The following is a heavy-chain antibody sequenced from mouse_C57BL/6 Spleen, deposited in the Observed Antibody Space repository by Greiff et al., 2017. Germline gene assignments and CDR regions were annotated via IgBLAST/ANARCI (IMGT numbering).Heavy chain of an antibody. V-gene: IGHV2-6*01. Sequence: VMLVESGPGLVAPSQSLSITCTVSGFSLTSYGVDWVRQSPGKGLEWLGVIWGVGSTNYNSALKSRLSISKDNSKSQVFLKMNSLQTDDTAMYYCASMVTETWFAYWGQGTLVTVSA. CDR1: GFSLTSYG. CDR3: ASMVTETWFAY. D-gene: IGHD2-2*01. J-gene: IGHJ3*01. CDR2: IWGVGST.